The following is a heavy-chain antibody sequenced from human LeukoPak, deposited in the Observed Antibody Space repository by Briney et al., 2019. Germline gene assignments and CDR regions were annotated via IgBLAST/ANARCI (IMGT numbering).Heavy chain of an antibody. CDR1: GGSISSSSYY. CDR3: ARCPDYYYYGMDV. V-gene: IGHV4-39*01. Sequence: SETLSLTCTVSGGSISSSSYYWGWIRQPPGKGLEWIGSIYYSGGTYYNPSLKSRVTISVDTSKNQFSLKLSSVTAADTAVYYCARCPDYYYYGMDVWGQGTTVTVSS. D-gene: IGHD5/OR15-5a*01. J-gene: IGHJ6*02. CDR2: IYYSGGT.